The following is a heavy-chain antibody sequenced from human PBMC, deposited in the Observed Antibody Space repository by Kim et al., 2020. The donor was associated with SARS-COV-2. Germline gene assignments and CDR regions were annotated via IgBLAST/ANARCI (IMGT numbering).Heavy chain of an antibody. CDR2: N. Sequence: NDYAVSVKSRITITPDTSKNQFSLQLNSVTPEDTAVYYCARSLGLSAFDYWGQGTLVTVSS. J-gene: IGHJ4*02. D-gene: IGHD1-26*01. V-gene: IGHV6-1*01. CDR3: ARSLGLSAFDY.